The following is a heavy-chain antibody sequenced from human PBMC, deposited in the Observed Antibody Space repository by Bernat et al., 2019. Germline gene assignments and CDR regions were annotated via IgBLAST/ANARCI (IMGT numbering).Heavy chain of an antibody. CDR2: TSSDGSNK. D-gene: IGHD6-13*01. Sequence: QVQLVESGGGVVQSGRSLRLSCAASGFSFSNYAMHWVRQAPGKGLEWVAVTSSDGSNKYYADSVKGRFTISRDNSKNTLYLQMNSLRDEDTAVYYCAGGGYSSSWYGDYWGQGTLVTVSS. J-gene: IGHJ4*02. V-gene: IGHV3-30*04. CDR3: AGGGYSSSWYGDY. CDR1: GFSFSNYA.